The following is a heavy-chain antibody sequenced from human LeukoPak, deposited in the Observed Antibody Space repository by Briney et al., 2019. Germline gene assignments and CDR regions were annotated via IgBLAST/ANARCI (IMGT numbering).Heavy chain of an antibody. V-gene: IGHV1-2*02. CDR3: ARGRGYSGYDPFDY. CDR1: GYTFTGYY. D-gene: IGHD5-12*01. J-gene: IGHJ4*02. CDR2: INPNSGGT. Sequence: GSVKVSCKASGYTFTGYYMHWVRQAPGQGLEWMGWINPNSGGTNYAQKFQGRVTMTRDTSISTAYMELSRLRSDDTAVYYCARGRGYSGYDPFDYWGQGTLVTVSS.